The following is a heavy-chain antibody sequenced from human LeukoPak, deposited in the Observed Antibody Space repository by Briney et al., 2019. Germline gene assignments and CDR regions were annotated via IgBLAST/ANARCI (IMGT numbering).Heavy chain of an antibody. J-gene: IGHJ5*02. CDR3: ARGGYYGSGNDFRFDP. D-gene: IGHD3-10*01. CDR2: IYYSGYT. V-gene: IGHV4-59*01. CDR1: GGSISSYY. Sequence: SETLSLTCTVSGGSISSYYWSWIRQPPGKGLKWIGNIYYSGYTTYSPSLRSRVTISVETSKNQFSLKLKSVTAADTAVYYCARGGYYGSGNDFRFDPWGQGTLVTVSS.